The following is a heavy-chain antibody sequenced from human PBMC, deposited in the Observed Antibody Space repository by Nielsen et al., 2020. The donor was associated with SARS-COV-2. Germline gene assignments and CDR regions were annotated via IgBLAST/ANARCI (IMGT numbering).Heavy chain of an antibody. CDR1: GFTFNIYA. V-gene: IGHV3-23*01. CDR2: TSASGAST. Sequence: GGSLRLSCAASGFTFNIYAMAWVRRAPGRGLEWVSGTSASGASTYYADSVKGRFTISRDNSKNTLYLQMNSLIAEDTAVYYCARERVYGGNPLDYWGQGTLVTVSS. D-gene: IGHD4-23*01. CDR3: ARERVYGGNPLDY. J-gene: IGHJ4*02.